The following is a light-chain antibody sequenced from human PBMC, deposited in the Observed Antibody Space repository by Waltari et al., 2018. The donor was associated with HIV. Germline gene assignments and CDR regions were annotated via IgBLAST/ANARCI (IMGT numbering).Light chain of an antibody. CDR3: TSYRYSSKSYV. Sequence: QSALTQPASVTGSPGQSITISCTGTSNDVGGYNHVAWYQQHPGKAPKLLIYDVTNRPAGVSSRFSCSKSGNTASLAISWLRAEDEADYYCTSYRYSSKSYVFGTGTTVTVL. V-gene: IGLV2-14*03. J-gene: IGLJ1*01. CDR2: DVT. CDR1: SNDVGGYNH.